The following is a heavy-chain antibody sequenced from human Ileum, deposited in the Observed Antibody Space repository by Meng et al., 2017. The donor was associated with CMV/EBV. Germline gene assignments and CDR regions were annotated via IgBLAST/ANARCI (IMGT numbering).Heavy chain of an antibody. CDR2: IFGSGYVT. CDR3: ASHAYGMAKG. J-gene: IGHJ4*02. V-gene: IGHV3-23*01. CDR1: GFMFSNSV. Sequence: GQIWVAGGGVGQAGWSVGLSVVPSGFMFSNSVSVWVRQAPGKGLEWVSGIFGSGYVTFYADSVKGRFSTSRDNSRNMVFLQMDSLTVDDAAIYYCASHAYGMAKGWGQGALVTVSS. D-gene: IGHD4-17*01.